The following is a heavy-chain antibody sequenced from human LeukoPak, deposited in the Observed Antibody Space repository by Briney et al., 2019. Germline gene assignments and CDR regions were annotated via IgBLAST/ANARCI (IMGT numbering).Heavy chain of an antibody. V-gene: IGHV4/OR15-8*02. CDR3: SRESGPFCPFGY. D-gene: IGHD1-26*01. Sequence: SETLSPTCGVSGGSISGTNWWSWVRQPPGQGLEWIGEISLAGQTNYNPSLNGRVTMSLDKSSNQLSLHLTSVTAADTATYFCSRESGPFCPFGYWGQGTLVIVSS. CDR1: GGSISGTNW. J-gene: IGHJ4*02. CDR2: ISLAGQT.